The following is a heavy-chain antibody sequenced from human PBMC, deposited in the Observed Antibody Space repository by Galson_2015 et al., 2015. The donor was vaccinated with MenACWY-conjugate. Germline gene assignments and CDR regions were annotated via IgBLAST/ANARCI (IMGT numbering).Heavy chain of an antibody. V-gene: IGHV3-74*01. Sequence: SLRLSCAASGFTFNDYWMHWVRQPPGKGLEWISYIKADGSFSNYADSVKGRSTISTDNAKNMVYLQMDGLGDEDTAVYFCARDNIWSFDSSGQAPLVTVSS. CDR1: GFTFNDYW. CDR3: ARDNIWSFDS. CDR2: IKADGSFS. J-gene: IGHJ4*02. D-gene: IGHD2-8*02.